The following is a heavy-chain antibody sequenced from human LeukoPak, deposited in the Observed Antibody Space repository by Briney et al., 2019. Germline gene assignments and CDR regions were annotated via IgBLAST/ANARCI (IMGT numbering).Heavy chain of an antibody. Sequence: SETLSLTCTVSGGSISSYYWSWIRQPPGKGLEWIGYIYYSGSTNYNPSLKSRVTITVDTSKNQFSLKLSSVTAADTAVYYCARVGTPYYDFWSGYSYYFDYWGQGTLVTVSS. CDR2: IYYSGST. CDR3: ARVGTPYYDFWSGYSYYFDY. V-gene: IGHV4-59*01. J-gene: IGHJ4*02. D-gene: IGHD3-3*01. CDR1: GGSISSYY.